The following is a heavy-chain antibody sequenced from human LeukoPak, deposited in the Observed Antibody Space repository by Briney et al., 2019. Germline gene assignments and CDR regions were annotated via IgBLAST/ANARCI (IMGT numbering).Heavy chain of an antibody. CDR2: IYYSGST. D-gene: IGHD1-26*01. CDR1: GGSISSSSYY. CDR3: ARHLVGATLLFDY. J-gene: IGHJ4*02. V-gene: IGHV4-39*01. Sequence: SETLSLTCTVSGGSISSSSYYWGWIRQPPGKGLEWIGSIYYSGSTYYNPSLKSRVTISVDTSKNQFSLKLSSVTAAGTAVYYCARHLVGATLLFDYWGQGTLVTVSS.